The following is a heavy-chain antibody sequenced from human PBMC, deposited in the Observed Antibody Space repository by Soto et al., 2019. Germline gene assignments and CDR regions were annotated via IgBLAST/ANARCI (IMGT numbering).Heavy chain of an antibody. V-gene: IGHV3-23*01. D-gene: IGHD3-9*01. CDR2: ISGSGGST. J-gene: IGHJ5*02. Sequence: EVQLLESGGGLVQPGGSLRLSCAASGFTFSSYAMSWVRQAPGKGLEWVSAISGSGGSTYYAYSVKGRFTIARDNSKNTLYLQMNSLTAEDTAVYYGAKDPHYDILTGYSLYTNWCDPWGQGTLVTVSS. CDR1: GFTFSSYA. CDR3: AKDPHYDILTGYSLYTNWCDP.